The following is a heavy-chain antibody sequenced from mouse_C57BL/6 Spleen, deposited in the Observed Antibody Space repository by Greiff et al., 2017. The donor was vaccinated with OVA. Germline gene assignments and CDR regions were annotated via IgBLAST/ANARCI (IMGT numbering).Heavy chain of an antibody. CDR3: ANQLGGYAMDY. V-gene: IGHV1-85*01. J-gene: IGHJ4*01. CDR1: GYTFTSYD. D-gene: IGHD4-1*02. CDR2: IYPRDGST. Sequence: VQRVESGPELVKPGASVKLSCKASGYTFTSYDINWVKQRPGQGLEWIGWIYPRDGSTKYNEKFKGKATLTVDTSSSTAYMELHSLTSEDSAVYFCANQLGGYAMDYWGQGTSVTVSS.